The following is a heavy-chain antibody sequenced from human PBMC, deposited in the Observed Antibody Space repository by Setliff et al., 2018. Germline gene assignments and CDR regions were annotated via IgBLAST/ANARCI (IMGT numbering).Heavy chain of an antibody. CDR3: ARIRGPTGNCQEAFDI. Sequence: SETLSLTCTVSGDSIYNHFWSWVRQPPGKGLEWIGYIYSTGSTNYNPSLKSRVAISIDTSKSQFSLELTSVTAADTAVYYCARIRGPTGNCQEAFDIWSEGTVVTVSS. CDR1: GDSIYNHF. CDR2: IYSTGST. J-gene: IGHJ3*02. V-gene: IGHV4-59*11. D-gene: IGHD1-1*01.